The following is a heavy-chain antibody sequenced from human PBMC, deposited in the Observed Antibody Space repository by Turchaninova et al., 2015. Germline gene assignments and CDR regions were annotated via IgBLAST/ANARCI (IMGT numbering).Heavy chain of an antibody. CDR1: GYTFTSYY. CDR2: INPSGGST. Sequence: VQSGAEVKKPGASVKLSCKASGYTFTSYYMHWVRQAPGQGLEWMGIINPSGGSTSYAQKFQCRVTVTRDTSTTTVYMVLSSLRSADTAVDYLAREAPGSGSYAAFDIWGQGTMVTVSS. J-gene: IGHJ3*02. CDR3: AREAPGSGSYAAFDI. D-gene: IGHD1-26*01. V-gene: IGHV1-46*01.